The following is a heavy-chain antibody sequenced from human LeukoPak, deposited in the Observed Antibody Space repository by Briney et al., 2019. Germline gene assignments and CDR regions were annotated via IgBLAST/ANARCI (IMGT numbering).Heavy chain of an antibody. Sequence: GGSLRLSCAASGFTFSSYWMSWVRQAPGKGLEWVANIKQDGSEKYYVDSVKGRFTISRDNAKDSLYLQMNSLRAEDTAVYYCARSKVRAVVPAAAGDSYYYMDVWGKGTTVTVSS. CDR1: GFTFSSYW. J-gene: IGHJ6*03. CDR3: ARSKVRAVVPAAAGDSYYYMDV. V-gene: IGHV3-7*01. D-gene: IGHD2-2*01. CDR2: IKQDGSEK.